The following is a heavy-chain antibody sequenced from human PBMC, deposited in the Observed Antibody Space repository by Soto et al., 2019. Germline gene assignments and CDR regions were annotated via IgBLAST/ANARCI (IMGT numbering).Heavy chain of an antibody. CDR3: ARDGAPRYCGRSSCHPAGAY. CDR2: ISYDGSHH. D-gene: IGHD2-15*01. CDR1: GFTFSNYG. J-gene: IGHJ4*02. V-gene: IGHV3-30*03. Sequence: QVQLVESGGGVVQPGRSLRLSCAGSGFTFSNYGLHWVRQAPGKGLEWVAVISYDGSHHYYADSVKGRFAISRDSSNNRLYLQMDSLRAEDTAVYYCARDGAPRYCGRSSCHPAGAYWGQGTLATVSS.